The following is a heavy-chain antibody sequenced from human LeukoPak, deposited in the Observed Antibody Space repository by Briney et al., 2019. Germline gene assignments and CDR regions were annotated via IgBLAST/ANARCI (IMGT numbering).Heavy chain of an antibody. CDR1: GYTFTGYY. CDR2: INPNSGGT. CDR3: ARDLGSIAARPIPQRTHWFDP. J-gene: IGHJ5*02. V-gene: IGHV1-2*02. D-gene: IGHD6-6*01. Sequence: ASVKVSCKASGYTFTGYYMHWVQQAPGQGLEWMGWINPNSGGTNYAQKFQGRVTMTRDTSISTAYMELSRLRSDDTAVYYCARDLGSIAARPIPQRTHWFDPWGQGTLVPVSS.